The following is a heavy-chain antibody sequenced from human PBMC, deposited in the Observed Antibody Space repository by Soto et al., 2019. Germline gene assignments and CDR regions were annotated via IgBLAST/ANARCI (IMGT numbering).Heavy chain of an antibody. CDR3: ARVGVVVPAANYYYYYYGMDV. D-gene: IGHD2-2*01. V-gene: IGHV1-18*04. Sequence: ASVKVSCKASGYTFTSYGISWVRQAPGQGLEWMGWISAYNGNTNYAQKLQGRVTMTTDTSTSTAYMELRSLRSDDTAVYYCARVGVVVPAANYYYYYYGMDVWGQGTTVTVSS. CDR1: GYTFTSYG. CDR2: ISAYNGNT. J-gene: IGHJ6*02.